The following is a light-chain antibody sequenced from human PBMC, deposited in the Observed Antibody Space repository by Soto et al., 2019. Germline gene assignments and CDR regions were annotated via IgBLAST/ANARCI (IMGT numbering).Light chain of an antibody. J-gene: IGKJ3*01. CDR3: QQCGSSPPKFT. Sequence: EIVLTQSPGTLSLSPGERATLSCRASQSVSSSYLAWYQQKPGQAPRLLIYGASSRATGIPDRFSGSGSGTDFTLTISRLEPEDFAVYYCQQCGSSPPKFTFGPGTKVDIK. CDR2: GAS. V-gene: IGKV3-20*01. CDR1: QSVSSSY.